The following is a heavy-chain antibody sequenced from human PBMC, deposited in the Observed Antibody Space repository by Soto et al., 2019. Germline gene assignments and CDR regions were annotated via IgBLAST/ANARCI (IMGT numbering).Heavy chain of an antibody. J-gene: IGHJ5*02. CDR1: GFTFSTYA. Sequence: LRLSCAASGFTFSTYAMNWVRQAPGKGIEWVSVTSNNCHSAYYADSVKGRFTITKDNSKNTLYLQIKSLRAEDTAAYYCAKGGPTFLNWFGPWGQGTLVTVSS. V-gene: IGHV3-23*01. CDR2: TSNNCHSA. CDR3: AKGGPTFLNWFGP. D-gene: IGHD5-12*01.